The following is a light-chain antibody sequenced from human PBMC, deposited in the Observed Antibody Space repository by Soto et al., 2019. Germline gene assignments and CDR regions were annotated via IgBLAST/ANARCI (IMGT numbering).Light chain of an antibody. CDR2: AAS. CDR3: QQYGDSPWT. J-gene: IGKJ1*01. Sequence: IVLTHSPGTLSLSPGEIATLSCRAIHSVGSTYFARYQQKPCQAPRLLIYAASSRATGIPDRFSGSGSGTDFTLTISSLEPEDFAVYYCQQYGDSPWTFGQGTKVDIK. CDR1: HSVGSTY. V-gene: IGKV3-20*01.